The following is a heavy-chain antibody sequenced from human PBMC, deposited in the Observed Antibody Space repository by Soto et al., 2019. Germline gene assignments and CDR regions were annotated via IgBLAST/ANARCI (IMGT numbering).Heavy chain of an antibody. CDR3: ARHDGFSSGWIFDY. J-gene: IGHJ4*01. D-gene: IGHD6-19*01. V-gene: IGHV1-46*01. CDR2: IKCSGGET. CDR1: GYTFTNYY. Sequence: ASVKVSCKTSGYTFTNYYMHWVRQAPGQGLEWMGIIKCSGGETTYAQRFLGRVTMTSDTSNNQLSLKLRSVTAADTAVYYCARHDGFSSGWIFDYWGHGTLVTVS.